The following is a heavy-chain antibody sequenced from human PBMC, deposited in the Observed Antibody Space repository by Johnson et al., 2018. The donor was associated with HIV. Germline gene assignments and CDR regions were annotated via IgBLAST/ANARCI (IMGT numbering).Heavy chain of an antibody. J-gene: IGHJ3*02. CDR3: AKGVVPAAADAFDI. CDR1: GFSFNNYG. Sequence: QMLLVESGGGVVQPGRSLRLSCAASGFSFNNYGMHWVRQAPGKGLEWVAVIWYDGSNKYYADSVKGRFTISRDNSKNTLYLQMNSLRAEDTAVYYCAKGVVPAAADAFDIWGQGTMVTVSS. V-gene: IGHV3-33*06. D-gene: IGHD2-2*01. CDR2: IWYDGSNK.